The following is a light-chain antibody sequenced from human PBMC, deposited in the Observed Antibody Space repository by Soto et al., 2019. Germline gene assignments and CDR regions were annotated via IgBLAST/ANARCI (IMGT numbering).Light chain of an antibody. CDR2: DAS. CDR3: QQFSSYPLT. V-gene: IGKV3-20*01. CDR1: QTVRNNY. Sequence: EFVFRQSPGTLSFCPCERATLSCMSSQTVRNNYLAWYQQKPGQAPRLLIYDASSRATGIPDRFSGGGSGTDFTLTISRLEPEDFAVYYCQQFSSYPLTFGGGTKVDIK. J-gene: IGKJ4*01.